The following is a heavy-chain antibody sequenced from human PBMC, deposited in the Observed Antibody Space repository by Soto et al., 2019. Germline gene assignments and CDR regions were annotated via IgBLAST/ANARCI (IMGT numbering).Heavy chain of an antibody. CDR1: GGSISRGGYY. CDR2: IYYSGNT. J-gene: IGHJ4*02. V-gene: IGHV4-31*11. CDR3: ARGRVGATTDYFDY. D-gene: IGHD1-26*01. Sequence: PSETLSLTCGVSGGSISRGGYYWSWIRQHPGRGLEWIGYIYYSGNTYYNPSLKSRVTISVDTSKNQFSLKLSAVTAADTAVYYCARGRVGATTDYFDYWGQGTLVTVSS.